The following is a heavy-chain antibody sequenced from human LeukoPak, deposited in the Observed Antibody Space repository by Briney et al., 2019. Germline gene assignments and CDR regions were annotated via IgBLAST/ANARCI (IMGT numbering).Heavy chain of an antibody. CDR3: AREGTIAARDI. D-gene: IGHD6-6*01. J-gene: IGHJ3*02. CDR2: ISYDGSNK. Sequence: GGSLRLSCAASGFTFSSYAMHWVRQAPGKGLEWVAVISYDGSNKYDADSVKGRFTISRDNSKNTLYLQMNSLRAEDTAVYYCAREGTIAARDIWGQGTMVTVSS. V-gene: IGHV3-30-3*01. CDR1: GFTFSSYA.